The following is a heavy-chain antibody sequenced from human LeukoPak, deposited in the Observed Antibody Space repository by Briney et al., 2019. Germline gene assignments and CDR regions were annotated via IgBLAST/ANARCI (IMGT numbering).Heavy chain of an antibody. CDR2: IYYGGST. Sequence: SETLSLTCTVSGGSISSSSYYWGWIRQPPGKGLEWIGSIYYGGSTYYNPSLKSRVTISVDTSKNQFSLKLSSVTAADTAEYYCARKLEPIGAFDIWGQGTMVTVSS. CDR3: ARKLEPIGAFDI. D-gene: IGHD1-1*01. J-gene: IGHJ3*02. CDR1: GGSISSSSYY. V-gene: IGHV4-39*01.